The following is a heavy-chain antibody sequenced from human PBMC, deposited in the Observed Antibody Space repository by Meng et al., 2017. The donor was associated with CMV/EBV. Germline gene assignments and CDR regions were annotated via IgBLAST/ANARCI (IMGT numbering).Heavy chain of an antibody. CDR2: ISYDGSNK. Sequence: FTFSSYGMHWVRQAPGKGLEWVAVISYDGSNKYYADSVKGRFTISRDNSKNTLYLQMNSLRAEDTAVYYCGKDIETATISRPGGFDYWGQGTLVTVSS. D-gene: IGHD5-24*01. J-gene: IGHJ4*02. CDR1: FTFSSYG. V-gene: IGHV3-30*18. CDR3: GKDIETATISRPGGFDY.